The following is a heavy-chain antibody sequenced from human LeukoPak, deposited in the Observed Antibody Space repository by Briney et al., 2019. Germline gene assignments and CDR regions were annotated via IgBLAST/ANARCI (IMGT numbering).Heavy chain of an antibody. CDR1: GYTFTGYY. J-gene: IGHJ4*02. D-gene: IGHD2-2*01. Sequence: ASVKVSCKASGYTFTGYYMHWVRQAPGQGLEWMGWINPNSGGTNYAQKFQGRVTMTRDTSISTAYMELSSLRSDDTAVYYCARCYCTATSCYYFDFWSQGTLVTVSS. CDR2: INPNSGGT. CDR3: ARCYCTATSCYYFDF. V-gene: IGHV1-2*02.